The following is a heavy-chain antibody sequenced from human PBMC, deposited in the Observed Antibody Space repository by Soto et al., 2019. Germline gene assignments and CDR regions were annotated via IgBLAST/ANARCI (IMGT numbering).Heavy chain of an antibody. CDR2: IYFSGSA. Sequence: SETLSLTCTVSGGTITSYYWSWIRQPPGKGLEWIGYIYFSGSANYNPSLKSRVTISVDTSKNQFSLKLSSVTAADTAVYYCARRYSGYGDYWGQGTLVTVSS. CDR3: ARRYSGYGDY. J-gene: IGHJ4*02. D-gene: IGHD5-12*01. CDR1: GGTITSYY. V-gene: IGHV4-59*08.